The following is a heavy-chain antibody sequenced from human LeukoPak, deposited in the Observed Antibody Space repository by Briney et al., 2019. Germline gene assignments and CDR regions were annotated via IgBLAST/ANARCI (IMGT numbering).Heavy chain of an antibody. Sequence: SETLSLTCTVSGGSISSSSYYWGWIRQPPGKGLEWIGRIYYSGSTYYNPSLKSRVNISVDPSKNQLSLKLSSVTAADTAVYYCARFHDYGDYSWFDPWRQGTLVTVSS. CDR1: GGSISSSSYY. D-gene: IGHD4-17*01. CDR3: ARFHDYGDYSWFDP. CDR2: IYYSGST. V-gene: IGHV4-39*07. J-gene: IGHJ5*02.